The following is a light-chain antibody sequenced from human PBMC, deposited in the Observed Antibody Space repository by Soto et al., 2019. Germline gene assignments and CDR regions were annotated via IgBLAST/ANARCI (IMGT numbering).Light chain of an antibody. Sequence: DIQMTQSPSSLXAXXXXXVXXTCRAXQSLDSYLNWYQQKPGKAPQVLIFAASSLQTGVPSRFSGSATGTDFTLTISSLQPEDFATYYCQQSYTTPWTFGQGTKVEIK. CDR3: QQSYTTPWT. CDR1: QSLDSY. CDR2: AAS. V-gene: IGKV1-39*01. J-gene: IGKJ1*01.